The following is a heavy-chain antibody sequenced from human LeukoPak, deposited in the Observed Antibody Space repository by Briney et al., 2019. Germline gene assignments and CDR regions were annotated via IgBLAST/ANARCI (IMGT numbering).Heavy chain of an antibody. J-gene: IGHJ4*02. CDR3: ARASGIYGSGWYFDY. CDR2: ISGSGDTT. Sequence: GGSLRLSCTASGFTFSSYAMSWVRQAPGKGLEWVSSISGSGDTTYYADSVKGRFTISRDNSKNTLSLQVNTLRAEDTAVYYCARASGIYGSGWYFDYWGQGTLVTVSS. D-gene: IGHD6-19*01. CDR1: GFTFSSYA. V-gene: IGHV3-23*01.